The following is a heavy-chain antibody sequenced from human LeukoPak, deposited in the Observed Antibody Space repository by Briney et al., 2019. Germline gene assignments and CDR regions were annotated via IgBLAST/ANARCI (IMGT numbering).Heavy chain of an antibody. CDR1: GYSFTSYW. D-gene: IGHD5-12*01. J-gene: IGHJ3*02. Sequence: GESLKISCKGSGYSFTSYWISWVRQMPGKGLEWMGRIDPSGSYTNYSPSFQGHVTISADMSISTAYLQWSSLKASDTAMYYCARRRSGYDYAFDIWGQGTMVTVSS. V-gene: IGHV5-10-1*01. CDR2: IDPSGSYT. CDR3: ARRRSGYDYAFDI.